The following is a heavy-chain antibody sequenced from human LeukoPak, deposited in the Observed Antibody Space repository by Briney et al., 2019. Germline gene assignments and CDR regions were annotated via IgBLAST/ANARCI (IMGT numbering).Heavy chain of an antibody. V-gene: IGHV1-69*13. CDR1: GGTFSSYA. Sequence: SVKVSCKASGGTFSSYAISWVRQAPGQGLEWMGGIIPIFGTVNYAQKFQGRVTITADESTSTAYMELSSLRSEDTAVYYCARDIYGGSGTVGLDYWGQGTLVTVSS. D-gene: IGHD3-10*01. CDR3: ARDIYGGSGTVGLDY. J-gene: IGHJ4*02. CDR2: IIPIFGTV.